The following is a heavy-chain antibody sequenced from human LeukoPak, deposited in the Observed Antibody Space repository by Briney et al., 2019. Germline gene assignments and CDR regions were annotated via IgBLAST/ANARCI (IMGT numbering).Heavy chain of an antibody. CDR1: GGSVSSGSYY. CDR2: IYYSGST. CDR3: AREENGWNGSDDAFDI. V-gene: IGHV4-61*01. J-gene: IGHJ3*02. Sequence: PSETLSLTCTVSGGSVSSGSYYWSWIRQPPGKGLEWIGYIYYSGSTNYNPSLKSRVTISVDTSKNQFSLKPSSVTAADTAVYYCAREENGWNGSDDAFDIWGQGTMVTVSS. D-gene: IGHD1-1*01.